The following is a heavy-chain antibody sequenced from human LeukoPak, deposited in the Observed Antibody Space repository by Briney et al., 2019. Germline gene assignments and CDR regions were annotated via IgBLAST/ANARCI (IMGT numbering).Heavy chain of an antibody. Sequence: SETLSLTCTVSGGSISSDYWSWIRQSPGKGLEWIGYIYYSGTTSYNPSLKSRVTISLDTSKNQFSLKLSSVTAADAAVYYCARGANWGSPDYWGQGTLVTVSS. D-gene: IGHD7-27*01. J-gene: IGHJ4*02. CDR2: IYYSGTT. CDR1: GGSISSDY. CDR3: ARGANWGSPDY. V-gene: IGHV4-59*01.